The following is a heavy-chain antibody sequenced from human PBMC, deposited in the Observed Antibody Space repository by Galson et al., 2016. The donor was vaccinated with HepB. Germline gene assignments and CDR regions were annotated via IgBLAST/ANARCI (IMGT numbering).Heavy chain of an antibody. CDR2: VSDSGST. Sequence: SETLFLTCSISGGSLTTYYLTWIRQPPGKGLEWIGNVSDSGSTTYNPSLESRVTISIDTSKKQFSLKLTSVTAADTAVYYCARHKVSATEGGFDAWGQGTLVTVSS. J-gene: IGHJ5*02. CDR3: ARHKVSATEGGFDA. CDR1: GGSLTTYY. D-gene: IGHD6-13*01. V-gene: IGHV4-59*01.